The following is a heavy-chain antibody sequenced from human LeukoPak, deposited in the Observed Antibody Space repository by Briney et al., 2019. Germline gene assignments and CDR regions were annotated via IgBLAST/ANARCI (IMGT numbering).Heavy chain of an antibody. J-gene: IGHJ5*02. V-gene: IGHV3-23*01. CDR1: GFTFSNYA. CDR2: IWGADDKT. D-gene: IGHD2-15*01. CDR3: AKTQGYYDA. Sequence: GGSLRLSCVASGFTFSNYAVTWVRQAPGKGLELASGIWGADDKTVYGDAVKGRFTISRDNSKNTLYLQMTSLRADDTAVYYCAKTQGYYDAWGQGDLVTVSS.